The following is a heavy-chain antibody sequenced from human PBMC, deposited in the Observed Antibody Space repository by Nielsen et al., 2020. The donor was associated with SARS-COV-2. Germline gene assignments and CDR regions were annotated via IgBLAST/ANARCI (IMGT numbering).Heavy chain of an antibody. CDR3: ARVQSGYGYNWFDP. D-gene: IGHD5-12*01. V-gene: IGHV1-24*01. CDR2: FDPEDGET. Sequence: ASVKVSCKVSGYTLTGISMHWVRQAPGKGLEWMGGFDPEDGETIYAQKFQGRVTMTTDTSTSTAYMELRSLRSDDTAVYYCARVQSGYGYNWFDPWGQGTLVTVSS. CDR1: GYTLTGIS. J-gene: IGHJ5*02.